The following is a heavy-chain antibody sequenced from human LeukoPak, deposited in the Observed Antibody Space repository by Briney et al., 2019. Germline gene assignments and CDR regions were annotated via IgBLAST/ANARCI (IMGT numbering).Heavy chain of an antibody. D-gene: IGHD2-15*01. CDR3: ARILGNYFDY. Sequence: SETLSLTCAVSGYSISSGYYWGWIRQPPGKGLEWIGSIYHSGSTYYNPSLKSRVTISVDTSKNQFSLKLSSLTAADTAVYYCARILGNYFDYWGQGTLVTDSS. J-gene: IGHJ4*02. CDR1: GYSISSGYY. V-gene: IGHV4-38-2*01. CDR2: IYHSGST.